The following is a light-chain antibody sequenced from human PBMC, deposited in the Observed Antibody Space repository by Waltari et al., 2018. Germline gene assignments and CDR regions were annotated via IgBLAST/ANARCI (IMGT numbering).Light chain of an antibody. Sequence: QSALTQPASVSGSPGQSITISCTGTSSDVGGYNYVSWYQQHPGKAPKLMIYDVSKRPSRVSNRFSGSKSGNTASLTISGLQAEDEADYYCSSYTSSGTLRVFGGGTKLTVL. CDR1: SSDVGGYNY. J-gene: IGLJ2*01. CDR3: SSYTSSGTLRV. CDR2: DVS. V-gene: IGLV2-14*03.